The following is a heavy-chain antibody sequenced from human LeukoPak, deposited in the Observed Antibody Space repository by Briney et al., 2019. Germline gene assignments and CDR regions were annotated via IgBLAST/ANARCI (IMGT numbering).Heavy chain of an antibody. CDR3: ARQARLAIDY. CDR2: IYYSGST. J-gene: IGHJ4*02. D-gene: IGHD1-26*01. V-gene: IGHV4-39*01. CDR1: GGSISSSSYY. Sequence: SETLSLTCTVSGGSISSSSYYWGWIRQPPGKGLEWIGSIYYSGSTYYNPSLKSRVTISVDTSKNQFPLKLSSVTAADTAVYYCARQARLAIDYWGQGTLVTVSS.